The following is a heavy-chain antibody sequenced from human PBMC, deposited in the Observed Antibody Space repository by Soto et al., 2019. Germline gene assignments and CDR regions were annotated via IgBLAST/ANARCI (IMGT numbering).Heavy chain of an antibody. J-gene: IGHJ4*02. CDR3: ASDPVSALHSPPAY. Sequence: QVQLVESGGGVVQPGRSLRLSCAASGFTFSSYGMHWVRQAPGKGLEWVAVIWYDGSNKYYTDSVKGRFTISRDNSKTTLLLPMTSLRADDPAVYYCASDPVSALHSPPAYWCQGTLVTVSS. CDR1: GFTFSSYG. CDR2: IWYDGSNK. D-gene: IGHD2-15*01. V-gene: IGHV3-33*01.